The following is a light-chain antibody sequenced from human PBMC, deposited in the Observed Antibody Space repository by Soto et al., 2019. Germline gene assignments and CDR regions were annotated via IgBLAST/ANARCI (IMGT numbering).Light chain of an antibody. Sequence: DIVMTQSPDSLAVSLGERATINCKSSQSVLSRSDNNNYLAWFQQKPGQPPKALIYWASTRESGVPDRFSGSGSGTDFTLTITSLQAEDVAVYYCQQYYATPITFGQGTRLEI. J-gene: IGKJ5*01. V-gene: IGKV4-1*01. CDR2: WAS. CDR1: QSVLSRSDNNNY. CDR3: QQYYATPIT.